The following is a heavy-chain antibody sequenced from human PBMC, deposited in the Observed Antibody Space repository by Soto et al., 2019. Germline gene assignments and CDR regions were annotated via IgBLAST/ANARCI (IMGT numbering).Heavy chain of an antibody. CDR3: ARGRYGDY. CDR1: GYTFTSYG. Sequence: QVHLVQSGAEVKKPGASVKVSCKASGYTFTSYGITWVRQAPGQGLEWMGWISAHNGNTDYAQKLQDRVIVTRDTSTNTAYMELRSLRSDDTAVYYCARGRYGDYWGQGALVTVSS. J-gene: IGHJ4*02. D-gene: IGHD1-1*01. CDR2: ISAHNGNT. V-gene: IGHV1-18*01.